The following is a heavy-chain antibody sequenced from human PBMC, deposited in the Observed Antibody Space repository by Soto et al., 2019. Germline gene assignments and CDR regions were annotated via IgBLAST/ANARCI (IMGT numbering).Heavy chain of an antibody. V-gene: IGHV5-10-1*01. CDR2: IDPSDSQT. CDR3: ARQIYDSDTGPNFQYYFDT. CDR1: GYSFAGYW. D-gene: IGHD3-22*01. J-gene: IGHJ4*02. Sequence: GESLKISCKGSGYSFAGYWITWVRQKPGKGLEWMGRIDPSDSQTYYSPSFRGHVTISVTKSITTVFLQWSSLRASDTAMYYCARQIYDSDTGPNFQYYFDTWGQGTPVTVSS.